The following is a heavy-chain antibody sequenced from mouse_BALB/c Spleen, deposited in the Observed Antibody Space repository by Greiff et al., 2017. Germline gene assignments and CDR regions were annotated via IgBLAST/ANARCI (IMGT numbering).Heavy chain of an antibody. V-gene: IGHV5-6-3*01. CDR2: INSNGGST. J-gene: IGHJ4*01. Sequence: EVQLVESGGGLVQPGGSLKLSCAASGFTFSSYGMSWVRQTPDKRLELVATINSNGGSTYYPDSVKGRFTISRDNAKNTLYLQMSSLKSEDTAMYYCARDYDYLYYAMDYWGQGTSVTVSS. CDR1: GFTFSSYG. CDR3: ARDYDYLYYAMDY. D-gene: IGHD2-4*01.